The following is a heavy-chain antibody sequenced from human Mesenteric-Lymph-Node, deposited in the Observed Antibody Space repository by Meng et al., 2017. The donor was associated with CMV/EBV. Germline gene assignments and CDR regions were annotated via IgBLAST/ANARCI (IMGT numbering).Heavy chain of an antibody. V-gene: IGHV3-21*04. J-gene: IGHJ6*02. CDR1: GFTFSSYS. D-gene: IGHD2-15*01. CDR2: ISSSSSYI. Sequence: GESLKISCAASGFTFSSYSMNWVRQAPGKGLEWVSSISSSSSYIDYADSVKGRFTISRDNTKNSLYLQMNSLRVEDTALYYCARRIRVGYGMDVWGQGTTVTVSS. CDR3: ARRIRVGYGMDV.